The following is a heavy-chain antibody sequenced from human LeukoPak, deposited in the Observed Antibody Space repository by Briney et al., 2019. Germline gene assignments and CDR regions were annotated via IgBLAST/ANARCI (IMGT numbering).Heavy chain of an antibody. V-gene: IGHV4-4*07. Sequence: SETLSLTCTVSGGSVSSDYWSWIRQPAGKGLEWIGRIYTSGSTNYNPSLKSRVTMSVDTSKNQFSLKLSSVTAADTAVYYCARSYSSGWYGDYFDYWGQGTLVTVSS. D-gene: IGHD6-19*01. CDR2: IYTSGST. CDR3: ARSYSSGWYGDYFDY. J-gene: IGHJ4*02. CDR1: GGSVSSDY.